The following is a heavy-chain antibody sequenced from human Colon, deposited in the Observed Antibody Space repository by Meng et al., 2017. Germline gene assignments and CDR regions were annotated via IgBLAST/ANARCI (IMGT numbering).Heavy chain of an antibody. CDR3: AREIARDCSGGNCYDVF. D-gene: IGHD2-15*01. Sequence: SETLSLTCTVSGYSISSDYYWGWIRQAPGKGLEWIGNIYHDGSTYYNPSLKSRVTISQETSKNQFFLKLSSVTAADTAVYYCAREIARDCSGGNCYDVFWGQGTLVTVSS. J-gene: IGHJ4*02. CDR2: IYHDGST. V-gene: IGHV4-38-2*02. CDR1: GYSISSDYY.